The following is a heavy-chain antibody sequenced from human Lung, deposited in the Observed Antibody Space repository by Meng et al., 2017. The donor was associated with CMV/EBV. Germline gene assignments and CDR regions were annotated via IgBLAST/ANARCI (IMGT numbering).Heavy chain of an antibody. CDR2: IHHTGSS. D-gene: IGHD3-3*01. Sequence: SXTXSLXCTVSDSSISSGFYWGCVRQPPGKGLEWIGSIHHTGSSYYNPSLKSRVTLSVDTSKNQFSLKVTSVTAADTAVYYCARGIFGVVDYWGQGTLVTVSS. CDR1: DSSISSGFY. CDR3: ARGIFGVVDY. J-gene: IGHJ4*02. V-gene: IGHV4-38-2*02.